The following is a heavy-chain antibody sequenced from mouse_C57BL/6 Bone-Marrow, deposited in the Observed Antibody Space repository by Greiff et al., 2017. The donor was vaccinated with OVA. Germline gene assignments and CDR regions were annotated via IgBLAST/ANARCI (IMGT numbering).Heavy chain of an antibody. D-gene: IGHD1-2*01. V-gene: IGHV1-80*01. Sequence: QVQLQQSGAELVKPGASVKISCKSPGYAFSSDWMNWVKQRPGKGLEWIGQIYLGDGDTNYNGKFKGQATLTTDKSPSTAYMQLSSLTSEDSAVYFCARYGYGPAYWGQGTLVTVSA. CDR1: GYAFSSDW. CDR2: IYLGDGDT. CDR3: ARYGYGPAY. J-gene: IGHJ3*01.